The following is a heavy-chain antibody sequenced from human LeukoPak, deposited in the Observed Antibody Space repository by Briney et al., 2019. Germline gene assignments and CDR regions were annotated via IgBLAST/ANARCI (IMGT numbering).Heavy chain of an antibody. J-gene: IGHJ3*02. CDR3: ARDNGWYDAFDI. CDR1: GGSISSYY. D-gene: IGHD6-19*01. V-gene: IGHV4-59*01. CDR2: IYYSGST. Sequence: SETLSLTCTVSGGSISSYYWSWIRQPPGKGLEWIGYIYYSGSTNYNPSLKSRVTISVDTSKNQFSLKLSSVTAAVTAVYYCARDNGWYDAFDIWGQGTMVTVSS.